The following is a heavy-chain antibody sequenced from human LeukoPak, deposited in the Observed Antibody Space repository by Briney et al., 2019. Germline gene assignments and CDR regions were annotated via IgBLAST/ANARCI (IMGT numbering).Heavy chain of an antibody. CDR1: GFTFSNYG. CDR2: ISSDGSDK. J-gene: IGHJ2*01. CDR3: ARRWFFDL. V-gene: IGHV3-30*03. Sequence: PGGSLRLSCAASGFTFSNYGMHWVRQAPGKGLEWVAVISSDGSDKYYADSVKGRFTISRDNSKNTLYLQMTSLRTDDTAVYYCARRWFFDLWGRGTLVTVSS.